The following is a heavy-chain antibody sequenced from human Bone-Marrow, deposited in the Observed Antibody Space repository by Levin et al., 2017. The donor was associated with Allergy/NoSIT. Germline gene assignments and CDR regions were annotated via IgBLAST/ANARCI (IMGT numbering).Heavy chain of an antibody. Sequence: SQTLSLTCAVSGYSISSGYSWGSVRQSPGKGLEWIGTLSHSGRSYYNPSLKSRVTISLDTSKNQFSLNLSSVTAADTAVYYCARMSGSSYYYYAMDVWGQGTTVTVSS. J-gene: IGHJ6*02. CDR3: ARMSGSSYYYYAMDV. CDR2: LSHSGRS. CDR1: GYSISSGYS. V-gene: IGHV4-38-2*01. D-gene: IGHD1-26*01.